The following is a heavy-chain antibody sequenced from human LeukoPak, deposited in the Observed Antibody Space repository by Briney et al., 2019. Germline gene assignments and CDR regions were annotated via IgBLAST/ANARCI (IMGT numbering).Heavy chain of an antibody. CDR1: GGSISSYY. CDR2: IHYSGST. V-gene: IGHV4-59*01. J-gene: IGHJ4*02. D-gene: IGHD4-23*01. Sequence: SETLSLTCTVSGGSISSYYWSWIRQPPGKGLEWIGYIHYSGSTNYNPSLKSRVIISVDTSKNQFSLKLSPVIAADTAVYYCARVGVDYTGNVIKNYFDSWGQGSLVTVSS. CDR3: ARVGVDYTGNVIKNYFDS.